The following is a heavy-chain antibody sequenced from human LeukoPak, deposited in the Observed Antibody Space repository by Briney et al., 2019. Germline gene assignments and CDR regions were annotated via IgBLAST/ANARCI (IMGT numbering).Heavy chain of an antibody. CDR3: AKEHYYGSGSYYNIYYYYGMDV. CDR1: GFTFSSYG. Sequence: GGSLRLSCAASGFTFSSYGMHWVRQAPGKGLEWVAVISYDGSNKYHADSVKGRFTISRDNSKNTLYLQMNSLRAEDTAVYYCAKEHYYGSGSYYNIYYYYGMDVWGKGTTVTVSS. CDR2: ISYDGSNK. V-gene: IGHV3-30*18. D-gene: IGHD3-10*01. J-gene: IGHJ6*04.